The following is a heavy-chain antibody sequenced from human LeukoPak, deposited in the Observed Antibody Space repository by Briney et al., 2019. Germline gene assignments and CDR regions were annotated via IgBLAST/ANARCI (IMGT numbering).Heavy chain of an antibody. CDR3: ARVLHAPYLIDS. V-gene: IGHV4-38-2*02. D-gene: IGHD2-8*01. Sequence: PSETLSLTCTVSDSSITSTYYWAWFRQPPGKGLKWIATVFRLQTVRTFNNPSLGSRVTMSLDPSHNQFSLNLTSVTAADTALYFCARVLHAPYLIDSWGQETLVTVSS. CDR2: VFRLQTVRT. CDR1: DSSITSTYY. J-gene: IGHJ4*02.